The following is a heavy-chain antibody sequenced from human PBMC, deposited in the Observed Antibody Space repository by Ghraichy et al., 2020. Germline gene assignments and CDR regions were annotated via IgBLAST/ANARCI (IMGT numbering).Heavy chain of an antibody. J-gene: IGHJ5*01. Sequence: SETLSLTCTASGTSMNSGGYYWTWIRQRPGEGLEWMGFIYYSGSTYYNPSLESRLRISIDTSKNQFSLRLAPVTPADTAIYFCAIDRGYRGSETQHWFDSWGQGTLVTVSS. CDR3: AIDRGYRGSETQHWFDS. D-gene: IGHD6-13*01. V-gene: IGHV4-31*03. CDR2: IYYSGST. CDR1: GTSMNSGGYY.